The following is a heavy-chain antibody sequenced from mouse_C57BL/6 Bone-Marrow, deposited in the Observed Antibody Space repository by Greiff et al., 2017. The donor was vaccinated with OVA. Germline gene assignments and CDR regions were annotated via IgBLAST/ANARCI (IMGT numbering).Heavy chain of an antibody. D-gene: IGHD3-2*02. CDR3: ARGSGYSFAY. Sequence: VMLVESGAELVRPGTSVKVSCKASGYAFTNYLIEWVKQRPGQGLEWIGVINPGSGGTNYNEKFKGKATLTADKSSSTAYMQLSSLTSEDSAVYFCARGSGYSFAYWGQGTLVTVSA. V-gene: IGHV1-54*01. CDR1: GYAFTNYL. J-gene: IGHJ3*01. CDR2: INPGSGGT.